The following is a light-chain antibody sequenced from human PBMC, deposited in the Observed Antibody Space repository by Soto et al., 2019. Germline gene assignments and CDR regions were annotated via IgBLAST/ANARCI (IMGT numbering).Light chain of an antibody. Sequence: QSALTQPASVSGSPGQSITISCTGTSSDVGSYNLVSWYQQHPGKAPKLMIYEVSKRPSGVSNSFSGSKSGNTASLTISGLQAEDEADYYCCSYAGSSTFFYVFGTGTKVTVL. CDR2: EVS. CDR3: CSYAGSSTFFYV. V-gene: IGLV2-23*02. CDR1: SSDVGSYNL. J-gene: IGLJ1*01.